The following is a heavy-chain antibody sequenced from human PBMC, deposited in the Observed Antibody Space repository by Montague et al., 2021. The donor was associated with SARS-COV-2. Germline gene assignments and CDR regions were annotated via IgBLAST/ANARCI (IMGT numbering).Heavy chain of an antibody. Sequence: SETLSLTCTALGGSFSNYYWSWIRQPPGKGLEWIGEVNHNGNTNYNPSLKSRVTISVEKSKNELSLKLSSVTAADTAVYYCANPLCHGDYVFDSWGQGTLVTVSS. V-gene: IGHV4-34*01. D-gene: IGHD4-17*01. CDR1: GGSFSNYY. CDR2: VNHNGNT. J-gene: IGHJ4*02. CDR3: ANPLCHGDYVFDS.